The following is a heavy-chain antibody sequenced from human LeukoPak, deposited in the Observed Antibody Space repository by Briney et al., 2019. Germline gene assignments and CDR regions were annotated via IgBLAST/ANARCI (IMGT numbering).Heavy chain of an antibody. V-gene: IGHV3-23*01. Sequence: GGSLRLSCAASGFTFSSYAMSWVRQAPGKGLEWVSAISGSGGSTYYADSVKGRFTISRDNSKNTLYLQMNSLRAEDTAVYYCAKDSVLMVYAIDAFDIWGQGTMVTVSS. CDR1: GFTFSSYA. CDR3: AKDSVLMVYAIDAFDI. J-gene: IGHJ3*02. CDR2: ISGSGGST. D-gene: IGHD2-8*01.